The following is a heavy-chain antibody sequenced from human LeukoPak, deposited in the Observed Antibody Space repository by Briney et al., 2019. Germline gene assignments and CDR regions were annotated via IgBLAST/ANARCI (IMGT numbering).Heavy chain of an antibody. CDR3: ARLSLHCSGGSCYRGAFDS. J-gene: IGHJ4*02. CDR2: VYYSGVT. CDR1: GGSTGSDY. Sequence: SETLSLTCTVSGGSTGSDYWNWIRQPPGKGLEWIAYVYYSGVTSYNPSLKSRVAISIDTSKNQFSLNLSSVTAADTAVYYCARLSLHCSGGSCYRGAFDSWGQGTLVTVS. D-gene: IGHD2-15*01. V-gene: IGHV4-59*08.